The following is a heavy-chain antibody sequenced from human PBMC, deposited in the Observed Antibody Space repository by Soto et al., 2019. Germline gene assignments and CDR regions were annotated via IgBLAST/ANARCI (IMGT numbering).Heavy chain of an antibody. J-gene: IGHJ4*02. CDR2: FDPEDGET. V-gene: IGHV1-24*01. CDR1: GYTLTELS. D-gene: IGHD4-4*01. CDR3: ATLRGAPPYSNYEGGVDY. Sequence: QVQLVQSGAEVKKPGASVKVSCKVSGYTLTELSMHWVRQAPGKGLEWMGGFDPEDGETIYAQKFQGRVTMTEDTSTDTAYRELSSLRSEDTAVYYCATLRGAPPYSNYEGGVDYWGQGTLVTVSS.